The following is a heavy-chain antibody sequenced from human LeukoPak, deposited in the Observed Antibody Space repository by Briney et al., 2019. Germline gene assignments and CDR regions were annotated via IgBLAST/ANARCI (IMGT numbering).Heavy chain of an antibody. J-gene: IGHJ3*01. CDR3: GRHANGDSSAAFDL. V-gene: IGHV3-74*01. Sequence: PGGSLRLSCAASGFTFNSYAMSWVRQAPGKGLVWVSRINSDGSSISYADSVKGRFTISRDNAKNTLYLQMNSLTAADTAVYYCGRHANGDSSAAFDLWGQGTMVLVSS. D-gene: IGHD2-8*01. CDR2: INSDGSSI. CDR1: GFTFNSYA.